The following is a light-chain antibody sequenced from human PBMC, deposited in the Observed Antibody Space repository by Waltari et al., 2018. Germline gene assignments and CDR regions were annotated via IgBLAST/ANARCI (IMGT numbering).Light chain of an antibody. Sequence: DIVMTQSPDSLGVSLGERATINCKSSQSVLYSSNSRNCLAWFQQRPGQPPKLLIYWASTRESGVPYRFSGSGSGTDFTLTISSLQAEDVAIYYCQQYYTTPYTFGQGTKLDIK. CDR2: WAS. V-gene: IGKV4-1*01. CDR3: QQYYTTPYT. J-gene: IGKJ2*01. CDR1: QSVLYSSNSRNC.